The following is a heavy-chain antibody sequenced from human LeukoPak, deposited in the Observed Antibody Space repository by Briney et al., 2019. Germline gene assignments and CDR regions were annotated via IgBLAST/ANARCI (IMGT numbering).Heavy chain of an antibody. V-gene: IGHV1-24*01. Sequence: ASVKASCKVSGYTLTELSMHWVRQAPGKGLEWMGGFDPEDGETIYAQKFQGRVTMTEDTSTDTAYMELSSLRSEDTAVYYCATDLTTFGGVIFDYWGQGTLVTVSS. D-gene: IGHD3-16*01. J-gene: IGHJ4*02. CDR3: ATDLTTFGGVIFDY. CDR2: FDPEDGET. CDR1: GYTLTELS.